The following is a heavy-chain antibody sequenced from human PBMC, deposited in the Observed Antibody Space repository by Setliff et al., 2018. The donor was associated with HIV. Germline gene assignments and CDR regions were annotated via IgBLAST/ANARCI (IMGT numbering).Heavy chain of an antibody. D-gene: IGHD2-2*02. CDR2: FYYTGST. J-gene: IGHJ4*02. CDR3: ARHTVFVRYFDH. CDR1: AASIRSHY. V-gene: IGHV4-59*11. Sequence: PSETLSLTCTASAASIRSHYWSWIRQSPGKGLEWIGNFYYTGSTDYNPSFKSRVTISLDKSNNQISLNLSSATAADTAVYYCARHTVFVRYFDHWGQGMLVTVS.